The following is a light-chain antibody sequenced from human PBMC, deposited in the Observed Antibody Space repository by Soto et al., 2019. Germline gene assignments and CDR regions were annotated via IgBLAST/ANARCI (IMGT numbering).Light chain of an antibody. CDR3: SSYTTSNTRQIV. Sequence: QSVLTQPASVSGSPGQSITISCTGTSSDVGGYNYVSWYQQHPGKAPNFMIYDVSNRPSGVSNRFSGSKSGNTASLTISGLQSEDEADYYCSSYTTSNTRQIVFGTGTKVTVL. CDR2: DVS. V-gene: IGLV2-14*01. CDR1: SSDVGGYNY. J-gene: IGLJ1*01.